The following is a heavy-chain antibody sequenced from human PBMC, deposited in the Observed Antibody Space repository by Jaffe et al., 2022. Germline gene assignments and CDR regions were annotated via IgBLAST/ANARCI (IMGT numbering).Heavy chain of an antibody. J-gene: IGHJ6*03. Sequence: EVQLVESGGGLVQPGGSLRLSCVASGFTFSTSWMYWVRQAPGEGLVWVSRINSDGSSITYADPVKGRFTVSRDNAMSTLYLQMNSLSAEDTAVYYCVRVATSVLGLYYYYMDVWGKGTTVTVSS. CDR2: INSDGSSI. V-gene: IGHV3-74*03. CDR1: GFTFSTSW. CDR3: VRVATSVLGLYYYYMDV. D-gene: IGHD2-15*01.